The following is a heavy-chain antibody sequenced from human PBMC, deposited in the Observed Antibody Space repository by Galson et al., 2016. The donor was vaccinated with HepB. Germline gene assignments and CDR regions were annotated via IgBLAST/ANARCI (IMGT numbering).Heavy chain of an antibody. CDR2: IWYDGSNE. CDR3: VKWPHLSHPGPHGMDV. CDR1: GFRFRSCG. V-gene: IGHV3-33*06. Sequence: SLRLSCAASGFRFRSCGIHWVRQAPGKGLEWVAAIWYDGSNEYYRDSVKGRFTISRDNSKNTVYMEMNNLAVEDTALYFCVKWPHLSHPGPHGMDVWGQGTALTVSS. J-gene: IGHJ6*02. D-gene: IGHD3-16*01.